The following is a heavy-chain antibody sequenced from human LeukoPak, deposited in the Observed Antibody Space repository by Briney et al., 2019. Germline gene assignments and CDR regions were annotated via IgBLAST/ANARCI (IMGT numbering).Heavy chain of an antibody. Sequence: GASVKVSCKASGYTFTSYYMHWVRRAPGQGLEWMGRINPNSGGTNYAQKFQGRVTMTRETSISTAYMELSRLRSDDTAVYYCAREYDYYDSSGYPRRDAFDIWGQGTMVTVSS. V-gene: IGHV1-2*06. CDR2: INPNSGGT. CDR3: AREYDYYDSSGYPRRDAFDI. J-gene: IGHJ3*02. D-gene: IGHD3-22*01. CDR1: GYTFTSYY.